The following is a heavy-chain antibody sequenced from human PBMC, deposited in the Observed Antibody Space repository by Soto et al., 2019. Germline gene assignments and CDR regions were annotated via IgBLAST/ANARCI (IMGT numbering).Heavy chain of an antibody. CDR2: MNPNSGNT. CDR3: ARGRGYYDSSGYSPQGDY. J-gene: IGHJ4*02. CDR1: GYTFTSYD. Sequence: ASVKVSCKASGYTFTSYDINWVRQATGLGLEWMGWMNPNSGNTGYAQKFQGRVTMTRNTSISTAYMELSSLRSEDTAVYYCARGRGYYDSSGYSPQGDYWGQGTLVTVSS. V-gene: IGHV1-8*01. D-gene: IGHD3-22*01.